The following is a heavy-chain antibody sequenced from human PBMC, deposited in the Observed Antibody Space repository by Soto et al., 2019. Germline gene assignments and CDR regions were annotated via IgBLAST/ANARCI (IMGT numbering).Heavy chain of an antibody. CDR3: ARGVVATIYGMDV. D-gene: IGHD5-12*01. V-gene: IGHV3-30-3*01. CDR2: ISYDGSNK. CDR1: GFTFSSYA. J-gene: IGHJ6*02. Sequence: GGSLRLSCAASGFTFSSYAMHWVRQAPGKGLEWVAVISYDGSNKYYADSVKGRFTISRDNSKNTLYLQMNSLRAEDTAVYYCARGVVATIYGMDVWDQGTTVTVSS.